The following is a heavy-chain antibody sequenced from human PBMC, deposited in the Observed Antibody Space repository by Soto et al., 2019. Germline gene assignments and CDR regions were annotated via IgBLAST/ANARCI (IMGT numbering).Heavy chain of an antibody. CDR2: ISGSGGST. CDR3: AKTLSGWYSPFDY. Sequence: EVQLLESGGGLVQPGGSLRLSCAASGFTFSSYAMSWVRQAPGKGLEWVSTISGSGGSTYYADSVKGRFTLSRDNSKNTLYLQMNSLRADDTAVYYCAKTLSGWYSPFDYWGQGTLVTVSS. D-gene: IGHD6-19*01. V-gene: IGHV3-23*01. J-gene: IGHJ4*02. CDR1: GFTFSSYA.